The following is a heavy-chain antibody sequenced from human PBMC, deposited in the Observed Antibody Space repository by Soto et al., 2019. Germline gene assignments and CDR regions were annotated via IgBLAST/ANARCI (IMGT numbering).Heavy chain of an antibody. CDR1: GGSISSSNW. V-gene: IGHV4-4*02. D-gene: IGHD1-26*01. J-gene: IGHJ3*02. CDR3: ARFEGGAFDI. CDR2: IYHSGTT. Sequence: PSETLSLTCAVSGGSISSSNWWSWVRQPPGKGLEWIGEIYHSGTTNYNPSLKSRVTRSVDKSKNQSSLKLSSVTAADTAVYYCARFEGGAFDIWGQGTMVTVS.